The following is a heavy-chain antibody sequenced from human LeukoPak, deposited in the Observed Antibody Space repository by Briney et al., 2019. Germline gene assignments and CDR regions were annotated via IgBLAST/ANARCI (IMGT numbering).Heavy chain of an antibody. J-gene: IGHJ6*03. V-gene: IGHV1-69*05. Sequence: ASVKVSCKASGGTFSSYAISWVRQAPGQGLEWMGRIIPIFGTASYAQKFQGRVTITTDESTSTAYMELSSLRSEDTAVYYCARGEVPGTLPGNEDTSYYYYMDVWGKGTTVTVSS. D-gene: IGHD1-1*01. CDR1: GGTFSSYA. CDR3: ARGEVPGTLPGNEDTSYYYYMDV. CDR2: IIPIFGTA.